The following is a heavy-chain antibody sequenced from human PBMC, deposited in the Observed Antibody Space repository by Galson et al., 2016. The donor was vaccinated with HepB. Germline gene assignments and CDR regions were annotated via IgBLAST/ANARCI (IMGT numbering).Heavy chain of an antibody. CDR1: GDSIRTSSYF. CDR3: ARLTSGYHYGMGV. J-gene: IGHJ6*04. V-gene: IGHV4-39*01. D-gene: IGHD3-3*01. CDR2: IYYTGST. Sequence: SETLSLTCSVSGDSIRTSSYFWFWIRQPPGKGLEFIGSIYYTGSTNYNSALQSRLLISVDTSRNQFSLRLTSVTAADTAVYYCARLTSGYHYGMGVWGRGTTVIVSS.